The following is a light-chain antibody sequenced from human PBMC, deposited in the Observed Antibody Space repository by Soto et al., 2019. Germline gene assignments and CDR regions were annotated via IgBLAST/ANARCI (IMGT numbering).Light chain of an antibody. V-gene: IGKV3-15*01. CDR1: QSVSSN. J-gene: IGKJ1*01. CDR2: GAS. Sequence: IVMTQYPATLSVSPGERDTLSCMASQSVSSNLAWYQQKPGQAPRLLIYGASTRATGIPARFSGSGSGTEFTLTISSLQSEDFAVYYCQPYNNWPRAVGPGTKVDIK. CDR3: QPYNNWPRA.